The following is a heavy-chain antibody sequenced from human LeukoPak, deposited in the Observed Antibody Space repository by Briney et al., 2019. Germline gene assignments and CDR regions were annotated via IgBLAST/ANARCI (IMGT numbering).Heavy chain of an antibody. CDR2: IDPSDSYT. CDR3: ARHSLLWSGELGDAFDI. Sequence: GESLKISCMGSGYSFTSYWISWVRQMPGKGLEWMGRIDPSDSYTNYSPSFQGHVTISADKSISTAYLQWSSLKASDTAMYYCARHSLLWSGELGDAFDIWDQGTMVTVSS. CDR1: GYSFTSYW. V-gene: IGHV5-10-1*01. D-gene: IGHD3-10*01. J-gene: IGHJ3*02.